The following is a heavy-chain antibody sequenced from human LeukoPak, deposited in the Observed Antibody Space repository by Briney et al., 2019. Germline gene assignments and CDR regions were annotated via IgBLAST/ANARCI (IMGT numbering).Heavy chain of an antibody. CDR3: ARCMSELDYGDYAYYYHMDV. V-gene: IGHV4-61*09. J-gene: IGHJ6*04. Sequence: PSQTLSLTCTVSGDSLTSGSRYWSWIRQPAGKGLEWVGHFYSSTRTTYNPSLESRVTISGDTAKNQFSLKLDSVTAADTAVYFCARCMSELDYGDYAYYYHMDVWGKGTTVTVSS. CDR1: GDSLTSGSRY. CDR2: FYSSTRT. D-gene: IGHD4-17*01.